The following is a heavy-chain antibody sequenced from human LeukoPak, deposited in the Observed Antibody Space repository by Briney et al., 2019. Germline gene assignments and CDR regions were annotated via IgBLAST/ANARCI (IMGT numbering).Heavy chain of an antibody. J-gene: IGHJ4*02. CDR1: GFTFSSYG. CDR2: IRYDGSNK. CDR3: ARGGYYLLYYFDY. D-gene: IGHD3-3*01. V-gene: IGHV3-30*02. Sequence: GGSLRLSCAASGFTFSSYGMSWVRQAPGKGLEWVAFIRYDGSNKYYADSVKGRFTISRDNSKNTLYLQMNSLRAEDTAVYYCARGGYYLLYYFDYWGQGTLVTVSS.